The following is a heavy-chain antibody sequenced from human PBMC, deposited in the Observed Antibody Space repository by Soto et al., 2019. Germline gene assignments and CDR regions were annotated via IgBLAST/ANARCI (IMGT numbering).Heavy chain of an antibody. CDR2: VYYDGST. Sequence: SETLSLTCTVSGGSVTSDRYYWSWIRQPPGKGLEWIGYVYYDGSTNYNPSLKSRVIISLDTSKRQFSLRLTSLTAADTAVYYCATPAGGAFDIWGPGTMVTVSS. CDR3: ATPAGGAFDI. CDR1: GGSVTSDRYY. V-gene: IGHV4-61*01. J-gene: IGHJ3*02. D-gene: IGHD3-10*01.